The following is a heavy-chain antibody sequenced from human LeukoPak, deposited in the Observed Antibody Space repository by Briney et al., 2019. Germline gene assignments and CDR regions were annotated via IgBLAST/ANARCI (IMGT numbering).Heavy chain of an antibody. D-gene: IGHD3-10*01. CDR3: ARDSQGTYYNYYYMDV. Sequence: SETLSLTCTVSGGSISSSSYYWGWIRQPPGKGLEWIGSIYYSGSTYYNPSLKSRVTISVDTSKNQFSLNLSSVTAADTAVYYCARDSQGTYYNYYYMDVWGKGTTVTISS. CDR1: GGSISSSSYY. J-gene: IGHJ6*03. CDR2: IYYSGST. V-gene: IGHV4-39*07.